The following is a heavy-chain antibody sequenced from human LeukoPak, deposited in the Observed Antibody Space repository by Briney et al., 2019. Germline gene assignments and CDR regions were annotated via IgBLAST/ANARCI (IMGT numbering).Heavy chain of an antibody. Sequence: GGSLRLSCVASGFMFGDYWMRWVRQAPGKGLEWVASINQNEVVKYYVDSVKGRFTISRDDAKTSLFLQMNSLRIDDTAMYYCTRTVNAASDFWGQGTLVTVSS. D-gene: IGHD2-2*01. V-gene: IGHV3-7*03. CDR1: GFMFGDYW. J-gene: IGHJ4*02. CDR3: TRTVNAASDF. CDR2: INQNEVVK.